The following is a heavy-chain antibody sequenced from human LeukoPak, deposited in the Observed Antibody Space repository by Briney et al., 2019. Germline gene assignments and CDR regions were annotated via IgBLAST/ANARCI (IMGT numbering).Heavy chain of an antibody. J-gene: IGHJ4*02. D-gene: IGHD2-2*01. CDR2: IYTSGST. Sequence: PSQTLSLTCTVSGGSISSGSYYWSWIRQPAGKGLEWIGRIYTSGSTNYNPSLKSRVTISVDTSKNQFSLKLSSVTAADTAVYYCARAHCSSTSCNGLDYWGQGTLVTVSS. V-gene: IGHV4-61*02. CDR3: ARAHCSSTSCNGLDY. CDR1: GGSISSGSYY.